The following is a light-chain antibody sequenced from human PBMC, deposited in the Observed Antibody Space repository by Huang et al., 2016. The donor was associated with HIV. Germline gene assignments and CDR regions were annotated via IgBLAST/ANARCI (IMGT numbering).Light chain of an antibody. CDR2: DAS. V-gene: IGKV1-33*01. J-gene: IGKJ4*01. CDR3: QHYDSLPLT. Sequence: DIQMTQSPSSLSASVGDRVTITCQASQDITNYLNWDQYKPGKAPKLLIYDASNLETGVPSGFSGSGAGTDFTFTISSLQPEDIATYYCQHYDSLPLTFGGGTKVEI. CDR1: QDITNY.